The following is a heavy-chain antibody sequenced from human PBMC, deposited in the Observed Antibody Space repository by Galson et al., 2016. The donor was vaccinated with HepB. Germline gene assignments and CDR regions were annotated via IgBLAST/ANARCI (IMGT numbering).Heavy chain of an antibody. Sequence: SLRLSCAASGFTLSNYAMHWVRQAPGKGLEWVAIISYDGSNKYYADPVKGRFTIPRDNSKNTLYLQMNSLRADDTAVFYCARDEGRSYSGMDFWGQGTLVTVSS. CDR1: GFTLSNYA. J-gene: IGHJ4*02. CDR2: ISYDGSNK. V-gene: IGHV3-30*04. CDR3: ARDEGRSYSGMDF. D-gene: IGHD1-26*01.